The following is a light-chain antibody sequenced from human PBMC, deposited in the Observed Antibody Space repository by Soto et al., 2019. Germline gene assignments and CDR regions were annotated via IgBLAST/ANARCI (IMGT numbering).Light chain of an antibody. V-gene: IGKV1-39*01. Sequence: DIQMTQSPSSLSAYVGDRVTITCRASQSISSYLNWYQQKPGKAPKLLIYAASSLQSGVPSRFSGSGSGTDFTLTISSLQPEDFATYYFQQSYSTPTFGQGTKVDIK. CDR3: QQSYSTPT. CDR1: QSISSY. CDR2: AAS. J-gene: IGKJ1*01.